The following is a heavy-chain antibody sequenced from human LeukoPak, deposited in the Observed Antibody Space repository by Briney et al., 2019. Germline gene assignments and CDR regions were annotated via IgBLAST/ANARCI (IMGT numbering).Heavy chain of an antibody. V-gene: IGHV3-23*01. CDR3: AKNGGYCGDYPGDY. D-gene: IGHD4-17*01. Sequence: GGSLRLSCAASGFTFSSYAMSWVRQAPGKGLEWVSAISGSGGSTYYADSVKGRFTISRDNSKNTLYLQMNSLRAEDTAVYYCAKNGGYCGDYPGDYWGQGTLVTVSS. J-gene: IGHJ4*02. CDR2: ISGSGGST. CDR1: GFTFSSYA.